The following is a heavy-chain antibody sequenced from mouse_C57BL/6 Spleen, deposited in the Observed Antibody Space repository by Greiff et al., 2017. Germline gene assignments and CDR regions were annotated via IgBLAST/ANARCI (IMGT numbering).Heavy chain of an antibody. CDR1: GYAFTNYL. J-gene: IGHJ4*01. V-gene: IGHV1-54*01. CDR3: ARGVTTPYYAMDY. Sequence: VKLMESGAELVRPGTSVKVSCKASGYAFTNYLIEWVKQRPGQGLEWIGVINPGSGGTNYNEKFKGKATLTADKSSSTAYMQLSSLTSEDSAVYFWARGVTTPYYAMDYWGQGTSVTVSS. CDR2: INPGSGGT. D-gene: IGHD2-2*01.